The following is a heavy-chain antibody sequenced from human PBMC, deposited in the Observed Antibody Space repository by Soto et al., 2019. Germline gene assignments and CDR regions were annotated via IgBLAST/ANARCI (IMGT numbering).Heavy chain of an antibody. CDR3: ARAVGAFPPYYYYYGMDV. D-gene: IGHD3-10*01. Sequence: PSENLSLTCAVYGGSFSGYYWSWIRQPPGKGLEWIGEINHSGSTTYNPSLKSRVTISVDTSKNQFSLKLSSVTAADTAVYYCARAVGAFPPYYYYYGMDVWGQGTTVTVSS. V-gene: IGHV4-34*01. CDR1: GGSFSGYY. J-gene: IGHJ6*02. CDR2: INHSGST.